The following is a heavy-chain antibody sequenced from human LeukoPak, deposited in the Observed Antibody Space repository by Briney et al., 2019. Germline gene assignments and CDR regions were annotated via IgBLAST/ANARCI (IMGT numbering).Heavy chain of an antibody. Sequence: PSETLSLTCTVSGGSISSYYWSWIRQPPGKGLEWIGYIYYSGSTNYNPSLKSRVTISVDTSKNLFSLKLTSVTAADTAVYYCARTTEGGYTYGYFYYYYMDVWGKGTTVTISS. V-gene: IGHV4-59*01. J-gene: IGHJ6*03. CDR2: IYYSGST. CDR1: GGSISSYY. CDR3: ARTTEGGYTYGYFYYYYMDV. D-gene: IGHD5-18*01.